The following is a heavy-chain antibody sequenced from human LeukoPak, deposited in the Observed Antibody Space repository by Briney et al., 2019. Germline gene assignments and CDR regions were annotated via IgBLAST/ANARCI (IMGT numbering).Heavy chain of an antibody. J-gene: IGHJ5*02. V-gene: IGHV3-30*18. CDR3: AKIMTTVPTGWFDP. CDR2: ISYDGSNK. CDR1: GFTFSSYG. Sequence: GRSLRLSCAASGFTFSSYGMHWVRQAPGKGLEWVAVISYDGSNKYYADSVKGRFTISRDNSKNTLYLQMNSLRAEDTAVYYCAKIMTTVPTGWFDPWGQGTLDTVSS. D-gene: IGHD4-17*01.